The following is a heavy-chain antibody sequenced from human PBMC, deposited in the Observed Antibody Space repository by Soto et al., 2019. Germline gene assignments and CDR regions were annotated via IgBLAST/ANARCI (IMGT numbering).Heavy chain of an antibody. D-gene: IGHD3-10*01. CDR1: GGSFSGYY. V-gene: IGHV4-34*01. Sequence: QVQLQQWGAGLLKPSETLSLTCAVYGGSFSGYYWSWIRQPPGKGLEWIGEINHSGSTNYNPSLKSRVTISVDTSKNQFSLKLSSVTAADTAVYYCVTTMATRSYYGMDVWGQGTTVTVSS. CDR3: VTTMATRSYYGMDV. J-gene: IGHJ6*02. CDR2: INHSGST.